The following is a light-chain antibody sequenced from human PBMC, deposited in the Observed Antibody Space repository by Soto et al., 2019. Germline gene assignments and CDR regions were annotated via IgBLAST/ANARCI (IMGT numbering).Light chain of an antibody. CDR2: LNSDGSH. CDR3: QTWCTGIYVV. V-gene: IGLV4-69*01. Sequence: QLVLTQSPSASASLGASVKLTCTLSSGHSSYAIAWHQQQPEKGPRYLMKLNSDGSHSKGDGIPDRFSGSSSGAERYLTISSLQSEDEADYYCQTWCTGIYVVFGGGTKLTVL. J-gene: IGLJ2*01. CDR1: SGHSSYA.